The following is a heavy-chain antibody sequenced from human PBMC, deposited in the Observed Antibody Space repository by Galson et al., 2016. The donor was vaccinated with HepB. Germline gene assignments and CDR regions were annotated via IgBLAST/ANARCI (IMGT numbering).Heavy chain of an antibody. CDR1: DGSIANNF. D-gene: IGHD4-23*01. V-gene: IGHV4-34*01. CDR3: ARDLSEGGGIYYQAFDS. Sequence: SETLSLTCAVSDGSIANNFWHWVRQTPGKGLEWIGEVSHIGSTNLNPSLKSRLTMSVDTSNNQFSLKLTSVTAADTAVYYCARDLSEGGGIYYQAFDSWGQGTLVTVSS. J-gene: IGHJ4*02. CDR2: VSHIGST.